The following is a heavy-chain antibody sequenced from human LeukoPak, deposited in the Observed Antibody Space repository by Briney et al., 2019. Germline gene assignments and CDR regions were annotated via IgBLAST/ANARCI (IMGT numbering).Heavy chain of an antibody. V-gene: IGHV3-30*02. CDR3: AKDPYGDSYFDY. Sequence: PGGSLRLSCAASGFTFSSYGMHWVRQAPGKGLEWVAFIRYVGSNKYYADSVKGRFTISRDNSKNTLYLQMNSLRAEDTAVYYCAKDPYGDSYFDYWGQGTLVTVSS. J-gene: IGHJ4*02. CDR1: GFTFSSYG. D-gene: IGHD4-17*01. CDR2: IRYVGSNK.